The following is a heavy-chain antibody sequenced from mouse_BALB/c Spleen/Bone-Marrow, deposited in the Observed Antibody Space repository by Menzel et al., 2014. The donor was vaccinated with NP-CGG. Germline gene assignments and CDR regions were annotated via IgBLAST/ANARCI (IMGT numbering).Heavy chain of an antibody. J-gene: IGHJ2*01. V-gene: IGHV5-17*02. CDR2: ISSVSSTI. D-gene: IGHD4-1*01. CDR1: GFTFSSFG. CDR3: ARGGNWTRNYFDY. Sequence: EVKLMESGGGLVQPGGSRKLSCAAPGFTFSSFGMHWVRQAPEKGLEWVAYISSVSSTIYYGDTVKGRFTISRDNPKNTLFLQMTSLRSEDTAIYYCARGGNWTRNYFDYWGQGTTLTVSS.